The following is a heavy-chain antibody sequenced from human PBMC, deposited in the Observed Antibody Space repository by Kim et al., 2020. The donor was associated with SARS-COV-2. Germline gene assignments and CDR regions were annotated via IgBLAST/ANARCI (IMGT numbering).Heavy chain of an antibody. CDR2: IYGDVTT. V-gene: IGHV3-66*01. CDR3: ARDWNGDYIFDD. CDR1: GFTISTAY. Sequence: GGSLRLSCAGSGFTISTAYMSWVRQAPGKGLEWVSIIYGDVTTHYADSVKGRFTISRDISENTFYLQMNSLGVEDTAVYYCARDWNGDYIFDDWGQGTLVAVSS. D-gene: IGHD4-17*01. J-gene: IGHJ4*02.